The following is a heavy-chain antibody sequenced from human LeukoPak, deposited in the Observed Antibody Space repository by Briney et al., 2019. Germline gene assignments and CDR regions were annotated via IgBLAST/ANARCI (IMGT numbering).Heavy chain of an antibody. Sequence: GASVKVPCKASGYTFTSYGISWVRQAPGQGSEWMGWISAYNGNTNYAQKLQGRVTMTTDTSTSTAYMELRSLRSDDTAVYYCARVGGSGWHEDYYFDYWGQGTLVTVSS. V-gene: IGHV1-18*01. CDR1: GYTFTSYG. CDR3: ARVGGSGWHEDYYFDY. J-gene: IGHJ4*02. CDR2: ISAYNGNT. D-gene: IGHD6-19*01.